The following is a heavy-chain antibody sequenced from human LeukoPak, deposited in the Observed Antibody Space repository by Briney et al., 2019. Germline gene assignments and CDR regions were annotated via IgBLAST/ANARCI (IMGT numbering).Heavy chain of an antibody. Sequence: GRSLRLSCAASGFTFGSYVMSWVRQAPGKGLEWVSAISGSGGSTYYADSVKGRFTISRDNSKNTLYLQMNSLGAEDTAVYYCAKDAGKGSGITIFGVVTPTEYYFDYWGQGTLVTVSS. CDR2: ISGSGGST. V-gene: IGHV3-23*01. D-gene: IGHD3-3*01. J-gene: IGHJ4*02. CDR3: AKDAGKGSGITIFGVVTPTEYYFDY. CDR1: GFTFGSYV.